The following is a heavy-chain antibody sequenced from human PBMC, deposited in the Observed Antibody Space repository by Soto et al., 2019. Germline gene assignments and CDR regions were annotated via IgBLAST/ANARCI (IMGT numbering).Heavy chain of an antibody. D-gene: IGHD6-6*01. J-gene: IGHJ3*02. Sequence: GGSLRLSCAASGFTVSSNYMGWVRQAPGKGLEWVSVIYSGGSTYCADSVKGRFTISRDNSKNTLYLQMNSLRAEDTAVYYCARLRSKAFDNWGQGTMATVSS. V-gene: IGHV3-53*01. CDR2: IYSGGST. CDR1: GFTVSSNY. CDR3: ARLRSKAFDN.